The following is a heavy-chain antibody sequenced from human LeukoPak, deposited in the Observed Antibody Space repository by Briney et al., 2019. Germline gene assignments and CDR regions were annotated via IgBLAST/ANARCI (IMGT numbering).Heavy chain of an antibody. D-gene: IGHD3-22*01. CDR1: GFTVSSNY. CDR3: AREEGDYYDSSGSRWNY. Sequence: GGSLRLSCAASGFTVSSNYMSWVRQAPGKGLEWVSVIYSGGSTYYADSVKGRFTISRDNAKNSLYLQMNSLRAEDTAVYYCAREEGDYYDSSGSRWNYWGQGTLVTVSS. J-gene: IGHJ4*02. V-gene: IGHV3-53*01. CDR2: IYSGGST.